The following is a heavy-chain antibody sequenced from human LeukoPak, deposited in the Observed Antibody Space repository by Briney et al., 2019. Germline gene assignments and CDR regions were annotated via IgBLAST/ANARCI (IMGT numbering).Heavy chain of an antibody. V-gene: IGHV3-15*01. CDR3: TTFSDYYDSSGYYQIDY. Sequence: GGSLRLSCAASGFTFSNAWMSWVRQAPGKGLEWVGRIKSKTDGGTTDYAAPVKGRFTISRDDSKNTLYLQMNSLKTEDTAVYYCTTFSDYYDSSGYYQIDYWGQGTLVTVSS. CDR1: GFTFSNAW. J-gene: IGHJ4*02. D-gene: IGHD3-22*01. CDR2: IKSKTDGGTT.